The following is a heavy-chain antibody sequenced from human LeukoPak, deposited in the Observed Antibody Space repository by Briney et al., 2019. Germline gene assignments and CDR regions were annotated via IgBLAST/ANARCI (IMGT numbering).Heavy chain of an antibody. CDR3: ARGSRRDGYNRGLDY. D-gene: IGHD5-24*01. J-gene: IGHJ4*02. CDR2: IKSDGSST. CDR1: GFTFSNYW. Sequence: GGSLRLSCAASGFTFSNYWMHWVRQAPGEVLMWVSRIKSDGSSTTYADSVKGRFTISRDNAKNTLYLQMNSLRAEDTAVYYCARGSRRDGYNRGLDYWGQGTLVTVSS. V-gene: IGHV3-74*01.